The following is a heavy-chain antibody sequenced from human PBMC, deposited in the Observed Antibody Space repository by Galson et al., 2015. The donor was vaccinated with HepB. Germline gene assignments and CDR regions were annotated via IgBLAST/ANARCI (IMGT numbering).Heavy chain of an antibody. V-gene: IGHV3-11*05. Sequence: LRLSCAASGFTFSDYYMTWIRQAPGKGLEWVSYISSTYSYTKYADSLKGRFTISRDNAKNTAYLQMNSLKTEDTALYYCTRVPDIWTGRNLFDSWGQGTLVTVSS. J-gene: IGHJ4*02. CDR1: GFTFSDYY. CDR3: TRVPDIWTGRNLFDS. D-gene: IGHD3-9*01. CDR2: ISSTYSYT.